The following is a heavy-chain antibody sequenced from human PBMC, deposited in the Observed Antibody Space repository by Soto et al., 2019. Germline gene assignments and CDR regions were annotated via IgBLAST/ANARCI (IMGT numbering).Heavy chain of an antibody. CDR2: IYYSGST. CDR3: ARSQTTVTSYDY. J-gene: IGHJ4*02. V-gene: IGHV4-39*07. CDR1: GCSISSSSYY. D-gene: IGHD4-17*01. Sequence: PSETLSLTCTVSGCSISSSSYYWGWIRQPPGKGLEWIGSIYYSGSTYYNPSLKSRVTISVDRSKNQFSLKLSSVTAADTAVYYCARSQTTVTSYDYWGQGTLVTVSS.